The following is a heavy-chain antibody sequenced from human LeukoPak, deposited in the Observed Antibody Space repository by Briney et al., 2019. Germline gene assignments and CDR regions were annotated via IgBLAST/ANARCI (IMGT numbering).Heavy chain of an antibody. J-gene: IGHJ4*02. CDR3: ARGGATRGRFEN. CDR2: MRQDGSEI. D-gene: IGHD1-26*01. CDR1: GFPFNVQT. Sequence: GGSLRLSCAASGFPFNVQTMSWVRQAPGKGLDWVASMRQDGSEIYYVDSVKGRFTISGDNPKNSLYLQMNSLRAEDTAVYYCARGGATRGRFENWGQGTLVTVSS. V-gene: IGHV3-7*01.